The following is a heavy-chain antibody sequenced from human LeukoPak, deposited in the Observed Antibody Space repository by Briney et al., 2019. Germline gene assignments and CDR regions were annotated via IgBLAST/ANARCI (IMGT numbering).Heavy chain of an antibody. CDR1: GFTFSSYE. J-gene: IGHJ4*02. V-gene: IGHV3-53*01. CDR2: IYSGGST. Sequence: GGSLRLSCAASGFTFSSYEMNWVRQAPGKGLEWVSVIYSGGSTYYADSVKGRFTISRDNSKNTLYLQMNSLRAEDTAVYYCARDRVSLFDYWGQGTLVTVSS. CDR3: ARDRVSLFDY.